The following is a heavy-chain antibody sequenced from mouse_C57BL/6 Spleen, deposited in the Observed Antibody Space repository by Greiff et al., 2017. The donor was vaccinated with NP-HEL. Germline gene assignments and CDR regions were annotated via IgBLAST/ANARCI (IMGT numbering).Heavy chain of an antibody. J-gene: IGHJ2*01. V-gene: IGHV1-26*01. CDR1: GYTFTDYY. Sequence: EVQLQQSGPELVKPGASVKISCKASGYTFTDYYMNWVKQSHGKSLEWIGDINPNNGGTSYNQKFKGKATLTVDKSSSTAYMELRSLTSEDSAVYYCASSYYGSSYGYFDYWGQGTTLTVSS. D-gene: IGHD1-1*01. CDR3: ASSYYGSSYGYFDY. CDR2: INPNNGGT.